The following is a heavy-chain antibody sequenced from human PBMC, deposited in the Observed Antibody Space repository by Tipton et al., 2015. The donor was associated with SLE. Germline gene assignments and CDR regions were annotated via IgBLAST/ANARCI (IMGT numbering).Heavy chain of an antibody. Sequence: TLSLTCAVSGYSISSGYYWGWIRQPPGKGLEWIGSIYYSGSTNYNPSLKSRVTISVDTSKNQFSLKLSSVTAADTAVYYCAKNGMQDYFDYWGQGTLVTVSS. V-gene: IGHV4-38-2*01. CDR2: IYYSGST. J-gene: IGHJ4*02. CDR3: AKNGMQDYFDY. D-gene: IGHD2-8*01. CDR1: GYSISSGYY.